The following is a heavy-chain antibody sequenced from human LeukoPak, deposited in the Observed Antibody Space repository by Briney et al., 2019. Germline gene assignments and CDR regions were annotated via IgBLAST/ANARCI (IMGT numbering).Heavy chain of an antibody. Sequence: ASVKVSCKASAYTFTSYGISWARQAPGQGLEWMGWISAYNGNANYALKLQGRVTMTTDTSTSTAYMELRSLRSDDTAVYYCARDRSSIFDYWGQGNLVTVAS. V-gene: IGHV1-18*01. J-gene: IGHJ4*02. CDR1: AYTFTSYG. CDR2: ISAYNGNA. CDR3: ARDRSSIFDY. D-gene: IGHD1-26*01.